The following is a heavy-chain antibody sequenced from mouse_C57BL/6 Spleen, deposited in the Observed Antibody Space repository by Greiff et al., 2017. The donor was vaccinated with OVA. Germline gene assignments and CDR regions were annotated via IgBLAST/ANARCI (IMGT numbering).Heavy chain of an antibody. CDR2: IWGDGST. Sequence: VMLVEPGPGLVAPSQSLSITCTVSGFSLTSYGVSWVSQPPGQGLEWLGEIWGDGSTNHHSALLYSLTTSTDNSKSQTFLKLISLQTDDTSTYYCATPLYSNDGYYAMDYWGQGTSVTVSS. CDR3: ATPLYSNDGYYAMDY. CDR1: GFSLTSYG. J-gene: IGHJ4*01. D-gene: IGHD2-12*01. V-gene: IGHV2-3*01.